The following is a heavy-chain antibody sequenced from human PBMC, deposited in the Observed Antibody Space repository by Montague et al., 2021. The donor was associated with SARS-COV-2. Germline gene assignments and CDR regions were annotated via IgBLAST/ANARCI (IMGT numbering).Heavy chain of an antibody. Sequence: SETLSLTCTVSGASISNGSYTWGWIRQPPGKGLEWIGCIYHSGTTYYNPSLKSRVTISVDTSKNQFSLQLSSVTAADTAVYFCARGWFSRRIVVVIRCPFDCWGQGTLVTVSS. D-gene: IGHD3-22*01. CDR1: GASISNGSYT. V-gene: IGHV4-39*07. CDR2: IYHSGTT. J-gene: IGHJ4*02. CDR3: ARGWFSRRIVVVIRCPFDC.